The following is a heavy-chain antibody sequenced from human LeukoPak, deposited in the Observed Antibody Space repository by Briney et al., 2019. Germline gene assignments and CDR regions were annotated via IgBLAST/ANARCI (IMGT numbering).Heavy chain of an antibody. V-gene: IGHV3-23*01. CDR1: GFTFSTYA. J-gene: IGHJ4*02. D-gene: IGHD5-24*01. CDR2: ISAGGDST. Sequence: GGSLRLSCSASGFTFSTYAVNWVRQAPGKGLEWVSAISAGGDSTLYADSVKGRFTISRDNSRNTLYLQMRNLRVEDTALYYCARWVYYYDFWGQGTLLTVSS. CDR3: ARWVYYYDF.